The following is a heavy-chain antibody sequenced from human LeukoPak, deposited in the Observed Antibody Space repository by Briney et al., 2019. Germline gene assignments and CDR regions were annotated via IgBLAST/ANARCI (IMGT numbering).Heavy chain of an antibody. CDR3: ARTGDSSGLEFDY. D-gene: IGHD3-22*01. V-gene: IGHV1-3*01. J-gene: IGHJ4*02. CDR1: GYTFTSYG. CDR2: INAGNGNT. Sequence: ASVKVSCKASGYTFTSYGISWVRQAPGQRLEWMGWINAGNGNTKYSQKFQGRVTITRDTSASTAYMELSSLRSEDTAVYYCARTGDSSGLEFDYWGQGTLVTVSS.